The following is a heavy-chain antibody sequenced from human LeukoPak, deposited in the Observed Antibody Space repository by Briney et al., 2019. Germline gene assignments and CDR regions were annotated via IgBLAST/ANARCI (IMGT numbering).Heavy chain of an antibody. Sequence: GGSLRLSCAASGFTFSSYAMSWVRQAPGKGLEWVSAISGSGGSTYYADSVKGRFTISRDDSKNTLYLQMNSLKTEDTAVYYCTASNLLLWFGELLPPDYWGQGTLVTVSS. D-gene: IGHD3-10*01. J-gene: IGHJ4*02. V-gene: IGHV3-23*01. CDR2: ISGSGGST. CDR1: GFTFSSYA. CDR3: TASNLLLWFGELLPPDY.